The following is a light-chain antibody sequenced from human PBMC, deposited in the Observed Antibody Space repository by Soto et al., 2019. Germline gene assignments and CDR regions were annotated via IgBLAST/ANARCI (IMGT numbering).Light chain of an antibody. Sequence: EIVLTQSPATLSLSPGERATLSCRASQSVSSSYLAWYQQKPGQAPRLLIYGASIRVTGIPDRFIGSGSGTDFTLTISRLEPEDFAVYYCQHYVTSLTTFGQGTKVDIK. CDR2: GAS. CDR3: QHYVTSLTT. CDR1: QSVSSSY. J-gene: IGKJ1*01. V-gene: IGKV3-20*01.